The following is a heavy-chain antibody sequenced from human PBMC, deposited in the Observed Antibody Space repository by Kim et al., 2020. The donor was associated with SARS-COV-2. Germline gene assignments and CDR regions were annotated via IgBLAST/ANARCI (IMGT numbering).Heavy chain of an antibody. Sequence: GGSTYYADSVKGRFTISRDNSKNSLYLQMNSLRTEDTALYYCAKGELHDYWGQGTLVTVSS. CDR3: AKGELHDY. V-gene: IGHV3-43*01. CDR2: GGST. J-gene: IGHJ4*02. D-gene: IGHD1-26*01.